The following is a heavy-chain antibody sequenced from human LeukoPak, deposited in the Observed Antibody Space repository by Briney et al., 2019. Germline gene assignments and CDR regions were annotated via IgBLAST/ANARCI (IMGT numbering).Heavy chain of an antibody. CDR1: GFTVSSNY. CDR3: AAVVVPAAMARHFDY. CDR2: IYSGGST. V-gene: IGHV3-53*01. J-gene: IGHJ4*02. Sequence: GGSLRLSCAASGFTVSSNYMSWVRQAPGKGLEWVSVIYSGGSTYYADSVKGRFTISRDNSKNTLYLQMNSLRAEDTAVYYCAAVVVPAAMARHFDYWGQGTLVTVSS. D-gene: IGHD2-2*01.